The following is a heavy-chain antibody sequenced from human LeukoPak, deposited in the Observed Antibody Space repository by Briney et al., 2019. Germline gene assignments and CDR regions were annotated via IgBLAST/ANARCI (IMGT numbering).Heavy chain of an antibody. J-gene: IGHJ4*02. CDR1: GFTFSSYG. D-gene: IGHD3-10*01. CDR3: AKDAYGSGSTQDY. CDR2: IRYDGSNK. Sequence: GGSLRLPCAASGFTFSSYGMHWVRQAPGKGLEWVAFIRYDGSNKYYADSVKGRFTISRDNSKNTLYLQMNSLRAEDTAVYYCAKDAYGSGSTQDYWGQGTLVTVSS. V-gene: IGHV3-30*02.